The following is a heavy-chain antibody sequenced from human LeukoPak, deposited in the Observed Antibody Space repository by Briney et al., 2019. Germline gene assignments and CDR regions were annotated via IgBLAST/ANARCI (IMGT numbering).Heavy chain of an antibody. V-gene: IGHV3-33*01. CDR1: GFTFSNYG. J-gene: IGHJ4*02. CDR2: MWNDGNNK. CDR3: ARHIWKGSCRSTSCSSLDY. Sequence: GGSLRLSCAASGFTFSNYGMEWVRQAPDKGLEWVALMWNDGNNKHYADSVKGRFSISRDNSKNTLYLQMNSLRAEDTAVYYCARHIWKGSCRSTSCSSLDYWGQGTLVTVSS. D-gene: IGHD2-2*01.